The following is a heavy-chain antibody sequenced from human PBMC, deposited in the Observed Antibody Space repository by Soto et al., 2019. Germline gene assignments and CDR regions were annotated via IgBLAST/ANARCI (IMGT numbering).Heavy chain of an antibody. CDR2: IIPDSGAT. CDR1: GYTFTAYY. Sequence: QVQLLQSGTEVKKPGASVKVSCKASGYTFTAYYIHWVRQAPGQGFEWMGWIIPDSGATKYTQKFQGRVTMTSEASINTAFLEVSRLRFDDTAVYFCARGDRISRFGVRNWLDPWGQGTLVTVSS. CDR3: ARGDRISRFGVRNWLDP. D-gene: IGHD3-3*01. J-gene: IGHJ5*02. V-gene: IGHV1-2*02.